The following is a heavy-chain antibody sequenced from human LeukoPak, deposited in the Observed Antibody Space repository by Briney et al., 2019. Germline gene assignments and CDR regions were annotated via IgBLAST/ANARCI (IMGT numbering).Heavy chain of an antibody. CDR1: GGSLSSSSYY. J-gene: IGHJ4*02. D-gene: IGHD3-3*01. V-gene: IGHV4-61*02. CDR2: IYTSGST. Sequence: PSETLSLTCTVSGGSLSSSSYYWSWIRQPAGKGLEWIGRIYTSGSTNYNPSLKSRVTISVDTSKNQFSLKLSSVTAADTAVYYCARETNLITILDYWGQGTLVTVSS. CDR3: ARETNLITILDY.